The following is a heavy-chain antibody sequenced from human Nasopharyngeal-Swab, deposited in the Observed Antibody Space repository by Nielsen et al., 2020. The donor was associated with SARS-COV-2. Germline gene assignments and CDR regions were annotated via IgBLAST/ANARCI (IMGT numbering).Heavy chain of an antibody. J-gene: IGHJ4*02. V-gene: IGHV3-74*01. CDR2: INSDGSST. D-gene: IGHD3-22*01. CDR3: HLRSDGSGDY. Sequence: GESLKISCAASGFTFSSYWMHWVRQAPGKGLVWVSRINSDGSSTSYADSVKGRFTISRDNAKNTLYLQMNSLRAEDTAVYYCHLRSDGSGDYWGQGTLVTVSS. CDR1: GFTFSSYW.